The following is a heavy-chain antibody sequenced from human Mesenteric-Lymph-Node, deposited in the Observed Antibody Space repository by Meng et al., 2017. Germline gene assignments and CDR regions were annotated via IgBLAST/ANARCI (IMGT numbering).Heavy chain of an antibody. Sequence: QLQLVQSGAEVQKPWAPVKVSCKASGYTFTVYYMHWVRQAPGQGLEWMGRINPHTGGINYAQEFQGRVAMTRDTSISTAYMELSRLRTDDTAVYYCAKIGSNHQFDLWGQGTLVTVSS. D-gene: IGHD4-11*01. CDR3: AKIGSNHQFDL. CDR2: INPHTGGI. J-gene: IGHJ4*02. CDR1: GYTFTVYY. V-gene: IGHV1-2*06.